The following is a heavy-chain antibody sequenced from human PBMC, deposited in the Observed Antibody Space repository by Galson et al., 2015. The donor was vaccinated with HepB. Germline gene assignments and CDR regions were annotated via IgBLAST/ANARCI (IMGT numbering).Heavy chain of an antibody. D-gene: IGHD6-19*01. Sequence: SVKVSCKASGYTFTSYYMHWVRQAPGQGLEWMGIINPSGGSTSYAQKLQGRVTMTRDTSTSTVYMELSSLRSEDTAVYYCARDTLGSSGWLRFDPWGQGTLVTVSS. CDR2: INPSGGST. CDR3: ARDTLGSSGWLRFDP. V-gene: IGHV1-46*04. CDR1: GYTFTSYY. J-gene: IGHJ5*02.